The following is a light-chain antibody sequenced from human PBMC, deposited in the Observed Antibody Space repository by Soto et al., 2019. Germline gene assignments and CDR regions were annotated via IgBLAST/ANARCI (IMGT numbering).Light chain of an antibody. J-gene: IGLJ2*01. CDR2: EVS. CDR1: SSDVGGYNY. V-gene: IGLV2-8*01. CDR3: SSYAGSNKVV. Sequence: QSALTQPPSASGSPAQSVTISCTGTSSDVGGYNYVSWYQQHPGKAPKLMIYEVSKRPSGVPDRFSGSKSGNTASLTVSGLQAEDEADYYCSSYAGSNKVVFGGGTKLTVL.